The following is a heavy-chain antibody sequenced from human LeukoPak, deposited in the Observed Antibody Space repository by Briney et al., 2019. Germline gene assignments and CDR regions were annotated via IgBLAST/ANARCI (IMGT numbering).Heavy chain of an antibody. Sequence: SETLSLTCAIYGGSSSGYYWSWIRQPPGKGLEWIGEINHRGSTNYNPSLKSRVTISVDTSMNSFSLELSSVTAADTAVYYCARVGYCGGDCYPFDYWGQGTLTTISS. J-gene: IGHJ4*02. CDR2: INHRGST. V-gene: IGHV4-34*01. CDR3: ARVGYCGGDCYPFDY. CDR1: GGSSSGYY. D-gene: IGHD2-21*02.